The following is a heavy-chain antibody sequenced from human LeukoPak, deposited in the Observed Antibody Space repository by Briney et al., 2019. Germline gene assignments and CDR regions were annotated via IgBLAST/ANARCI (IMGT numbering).Heavy chain of an antibody. CDR2: IYHSGST. D-gene: IGHD2-2*01. Sequence: KPSQTLSLTCTVSGGSISSGGYYWSWIRQPPGKGLEWIGYIYHSGSTNYNPSLKSRVTISVDTSKNQFSLKLSSVTAADTAVYYCARAVVVPAPFRPRSDWYFDLWGRGTLVTVSS. CDR3: ARAVVVPAPFRPRSDWYFDL. J-gene: IGHJ2*01. V-gene: IGHV4-30-2*01. CDR1: GGSISSGGYY.